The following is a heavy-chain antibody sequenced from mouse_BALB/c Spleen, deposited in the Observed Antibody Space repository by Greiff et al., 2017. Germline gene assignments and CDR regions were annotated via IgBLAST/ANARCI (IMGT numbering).Heavy chain of an antibody. CDR2: ISYSGST. D-gene: IGHD1-3*01. J-gene: IGHJ2*01. CDR1: GYSITSDYA. Sequence: EVQLQESGPGLVKPSQSLSLTCTVTGYSITSDYAWNWIRQFPGNKLEWMGYISYSGSTSYNPSLKSRTSITRDTSKNQFFLQLNSVTTEDTATYYCARYINYYFDYWGQGTTLTVSA. V-gene: IGHV3-2*02. CDR3: ARYINYYFDY.